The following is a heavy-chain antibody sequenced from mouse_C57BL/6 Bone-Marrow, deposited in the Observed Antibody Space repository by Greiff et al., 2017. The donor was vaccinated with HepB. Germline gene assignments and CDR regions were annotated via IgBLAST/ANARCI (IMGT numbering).Heavy chain of an antibody. CDR2: FYPGSGSI. D-gene: IGHD4-1*01. V-gene: IGHV1-62-2*01. CDR1: GYTFTEYT. J-gene: IGHJ4*01. Sequence: VKLQESGAELVKPGASVKLSCKASGYTFTEYTIHWVKQRSGQGLEWIGWFYPGSGSIKYNEKFKDKATLTADKSSSTVYMELSRLTSEDSAVYFCARHEGPGTKGYYAMDYWGQGTSVTVSS. CDR3: ARHEGPGTKGYYAMDY.